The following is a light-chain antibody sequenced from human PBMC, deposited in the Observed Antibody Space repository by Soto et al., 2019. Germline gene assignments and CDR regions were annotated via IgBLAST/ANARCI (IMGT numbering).Light chain of an antibody. J-gene: IGLJ1*01. CDR2: AVT. CDR3: CSYARSSPFV. CDR1: SSDVGTYNL. V-gene: IGLV2-23*02. Sequence: QSALTQPASVSGSPGQSITISCTGTSSDVGTYNLVSWYQQHPGKAPTLMIYAVTKRPSGVSNRVSGSKSGNTASLTISGLQAEDEADYYCCSYARSSPFVFGTGTKLTVL.